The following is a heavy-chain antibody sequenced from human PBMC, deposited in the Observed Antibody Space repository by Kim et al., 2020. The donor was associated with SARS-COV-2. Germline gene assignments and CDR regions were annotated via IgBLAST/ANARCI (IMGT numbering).Heavy chain of an antibody. Sequence: ASVKVSCKASGYTFTGYYLHWVRQAPGQGLEWMGRINPNSGGTNYAQKFQGRVTMTRDTSISTAYMELSRLRSDDTAVYFCARDAYKPPFDYWGQGTLVTVSS. V-gene: IGHV1-2*06. CDR3: ARDAYKPPFDY. D-gene: IGHD1-1*01. CDR1: GYTFTGYY. J-gene: IGHJ4*02. CDR2: INPNSGGT.